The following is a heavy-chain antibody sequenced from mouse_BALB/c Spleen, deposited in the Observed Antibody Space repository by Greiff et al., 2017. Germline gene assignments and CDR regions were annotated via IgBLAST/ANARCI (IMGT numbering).Heavy chain of an antibody. V-gene: IGHV5-4*02. J-gene: IGHJ4*01. CDR3: ARDRDYYGYEAMDY. D-gene: IGHD1-2*01. CDR2: ISDGGSYT. CDR1: GFTFSDYY. Sequence: DVMLVESGGGLVKPGGSLKLSCAASGFTFSDYYMYWVRQTPEKRLEWVATISDGGSYTYYPDSVKGRFTISRDNAKNNLYLQMSSLKSEDTAMYYCARDRDYYGYEAMDYWGQGTSVTVSS.